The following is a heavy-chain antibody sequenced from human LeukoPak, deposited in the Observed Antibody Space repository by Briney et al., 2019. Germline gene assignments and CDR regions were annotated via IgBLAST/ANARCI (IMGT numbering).Heavy chain of an antibody. V-gene: IGHV2-70*11. J-gene: IGHJ6*02. CDR3: ARIIDSSGYYYSAQNGMDV. CDR1: GFSLSTSGMC. CDR2: IDWDDDK. D-gene: IGHD3-22*01. Sequence: SGPALVKPTQTLTLTCTFSGFSLSTSGMCVSWIRQPPGKALEWLARIDWDDDKYYSTSLKTRLTISKDTSKNQVVLTMTNMDPVDTATYYCARIIDSSGYYYSAQNGMDVWGQGTTVTVSS.